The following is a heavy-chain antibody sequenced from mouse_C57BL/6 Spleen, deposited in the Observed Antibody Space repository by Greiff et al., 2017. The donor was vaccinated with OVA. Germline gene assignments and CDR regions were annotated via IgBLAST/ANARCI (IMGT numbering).Heavy chain of an antibody. D-gene: IGHD2-5*01. CDR1: GYTFTSYD. V-gene: IGHV1-85*01. CDR3: ARSGYSNYVGYAMDD. Sequence: QVQLQQSGPELVKPGASVKLSCKASGYTFTSYDINWVKQRPGQGLEWIGWIYPRDGSTKYNEKFKGKATLTVDTSSSTAYMELHSLTSEDSAVYFCARSGYSNYVGYAMDDWGQGTSVTVSS. J-gene: IGHJ4*01. CDR2: IYPRDGST.